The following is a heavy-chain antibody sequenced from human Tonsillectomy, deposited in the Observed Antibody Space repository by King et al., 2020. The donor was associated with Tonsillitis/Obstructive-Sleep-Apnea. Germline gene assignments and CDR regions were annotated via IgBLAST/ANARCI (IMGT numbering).Heavy chain of an antibody. Sequence: VQLVESGGGLVKPGGSLRLSCAAYGFTFSTYSMNWVRQAPGKGLEWVSSITSSSSYIYYADSVKGRFTISRDNAKNSLYLQMNSLRAEDTAVYYCARDRDDFWSAYPMRSCFDYWGQGTLVTVSS. J-gene: IGHJ4*02. CDR2: ITSSSSYI. CDR3: ARDRDDFWSAYPMRSCFDY. CDR1: GFTFSTYS. V-gene: IGHV3-21*01. D-gene: IGHD3-3*01.